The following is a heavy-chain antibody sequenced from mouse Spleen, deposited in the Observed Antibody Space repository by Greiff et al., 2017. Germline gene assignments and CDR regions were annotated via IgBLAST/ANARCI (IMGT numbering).Heavy chain of an antibody. CDR1: GYTFTSYW. CDR3: ASRWLLDAMDY. V-gene: IGHV1-55*01. J-gene: IGHJ4*01. Sequence: QVQLQQSGAELVKPGASVKMSCKASGYTFTSYWITWVRQRPGQGLEWIGDIYPGSGSTNYNEKFKSKATLTVDTSSSTAYMQLSSLTSEDSAVYYCASRWLLDAMDYWGQGTSVTVSS. CDR2: IYPGSGST. D-gene: IGHD2-3*01.